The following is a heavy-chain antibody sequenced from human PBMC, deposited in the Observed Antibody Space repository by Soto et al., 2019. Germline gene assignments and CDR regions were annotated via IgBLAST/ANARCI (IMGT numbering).Heavy chain of an antibody. V-gene: IGHV1-18*03. J-gene: IGHJ4*02. CDR1: GYTLNSTG. D-gene: IGHD2-8*01. CDR2: IXXYXGXX. Sequence: CEASGYTLNSTGISWARQATGQGLXWMXXIXXYXGXXXHXXXLQGRVTMTTGTSTSTAYMERRSLRSDDMAVYDCASSNGVWKYSAYLGQGTFVTASS. CDR3: ASSNGVWKYSAY.